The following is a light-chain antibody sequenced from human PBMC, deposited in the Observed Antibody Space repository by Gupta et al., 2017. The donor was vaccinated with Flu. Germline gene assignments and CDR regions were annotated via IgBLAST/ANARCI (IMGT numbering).Light chain of an antibody. CDR2: AAS. CDR1: QGISTY. J-gene: IGKJ4*01. Sequence: DIQLTQSPSFLSASVGDRVTITCRASQGISTYLGWYQQKPGKAPNLLIYAASTLQRGVPSRFSGSGSGTEFTLTIRSLQAEDFATYYCQQLNSNPPLTFGGGTKVEIK. CDR3: QQLNSNPPLT. V-gene: IGKV1-9*01.